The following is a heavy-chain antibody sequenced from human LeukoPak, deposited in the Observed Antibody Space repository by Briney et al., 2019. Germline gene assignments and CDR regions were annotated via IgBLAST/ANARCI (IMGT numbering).Heavy chain of an antibody. CDR1: GGSVSTISRF. V-gene: IGHV4-39*01. Sequence: PSETLSLTCTVSGGSVSTISRFWDWVRQPPGKGLEWIVSLSDTGTTYYNPSLESRVTMSVDTSKNQFSLKLTSVTAADTAVYYCARRDHTGRSHAWFDPWGQGTLVTVSS. CDR3: ARRDHTGRSHAWFDP. J-gene: IGHJ5*02. D-gene: IGHD1-14*01. CDR2: LSDTGTT.